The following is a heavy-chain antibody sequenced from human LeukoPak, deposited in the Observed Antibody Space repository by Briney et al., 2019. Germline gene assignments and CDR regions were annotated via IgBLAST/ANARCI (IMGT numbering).Heavy chain of an antibody. CDR3: AKNGGYKWQYLFDN. CDR1: GFTFSSCA. Sequence: GGSLRLSCAASGFTFSSCAMSWVRQAPGKGLEWVSAIGGGGGPTYYADSVRGRFAISRDNSKNTLYLQMNSLRAEDAAVYFCAKNGGYKWQYLFDNWGQGTLVTVSS. D-gene: IGHD5-24*01. CDR2: IGGGGGPT. V-gene: IGHV3-23*01. J-gene: IGHJ4*02.